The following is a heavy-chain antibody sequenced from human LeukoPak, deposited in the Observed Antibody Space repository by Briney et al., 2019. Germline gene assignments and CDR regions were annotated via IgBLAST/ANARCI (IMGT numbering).Heavy chain of an antibody. CDR1: GFTFSSHW. CDR3: ARDPVAGTTTFDY. Sequence: GGSLRLSCAASGFTFSSHWMSWVRQAPGEGLEWVANIKQDGSEKYHVGSVKGRFTISRHNAKNSLYLQMNSLRAEDTAVYYCARDPVAGTTTFDYWGQGALVTVSS. V-gene: IGHV3-7*01. CDR2: IKQDGSEK. J-gene: IGHJ4*02. D-gene: IGHD1-7*01.